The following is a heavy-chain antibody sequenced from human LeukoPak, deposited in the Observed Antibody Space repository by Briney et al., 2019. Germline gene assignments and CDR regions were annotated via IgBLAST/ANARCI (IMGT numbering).Heavy chain of an antibody. Sequence: PSETLSLTCTVSGGSISSYYWSWIRQPPGKGLEWIGYIYNSGSTNYNSSLKSRLTISADTSKNQFSLKLGSVTAADTAVYYCARARGATIFQSAFDIWGQGTMVTVSS. V-gene: IGHV4-59*01. J-gene: IGHJ3*02. CDR2: IYNSGST. CDR3: ARARGATIFQSAFDI. D-gene: IGHD5-24*01. CDR1: GGSISSYY.